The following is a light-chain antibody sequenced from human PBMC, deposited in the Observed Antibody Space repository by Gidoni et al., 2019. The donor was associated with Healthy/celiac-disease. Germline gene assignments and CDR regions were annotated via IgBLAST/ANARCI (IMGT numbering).Light chain of an antibody. V-gene: IGLV2-8*01. CDR1: SSDLGGYNY. J-gene: IGLJ1*01. CDR2: EVS. Sequence: QSALTQPPSASGSPGQSVTISCTGTSSDLGGYNYVSWYQQHPGKAPKLMIYEVSKRPSGVPDRFSGSKSGNTASLTVSGLQAEDEADYYCSSYAGSFYVFGTGTKVTV. CDR3: SSYAGSFYV.